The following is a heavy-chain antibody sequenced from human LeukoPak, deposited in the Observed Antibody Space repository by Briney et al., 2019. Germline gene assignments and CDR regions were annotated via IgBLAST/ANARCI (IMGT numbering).Heavy chain of an antibody. D-gene: IGHD4-23*01. CDR1: GGSISSYY. J-gene: IGHJ6*03. Sequence: SETLSLTCTVSGGSISSYYWSWIRQPPGKGLEWIGYIYYSGSTNYNPSLKSRVTISVDTSKNQFSLKLSSVTAADTAVYYCARDARTTVVTRNYYYYYMDVWGKGTTVTVS. CDR2: IYYSGST. CDR3: ARDARTTVVTRNYYYYYMDV. V-gene: IGHV4-59*01.